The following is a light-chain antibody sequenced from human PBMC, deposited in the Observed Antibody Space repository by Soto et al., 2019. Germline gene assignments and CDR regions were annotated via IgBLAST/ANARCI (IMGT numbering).Light chain of an antibody. V-gene: IGKV1-5*01. J-gene: IGKJ1*01. CDR2: EAS. CDR1: QDISNY. CDR3: QQYNSYWT. Sequence: DIQMTQSPSSLSASVGDRVSITCQASQDISNYLNWYQQKPGKAPKLLIYEASTLESGVPSRFSGSGSGTEFTLTISSLQPDDFATYYCQQYNSYWTFGQGTTVDIK.